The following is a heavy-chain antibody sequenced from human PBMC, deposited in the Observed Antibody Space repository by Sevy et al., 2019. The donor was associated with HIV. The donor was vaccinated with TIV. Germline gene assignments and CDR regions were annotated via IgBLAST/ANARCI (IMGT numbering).Heavy chain of an antibody. CDR2: ISHDGINE. J-gene: IGHJ6*02. D-gene: IGHD1-26*01. Sequence: GGSLRLSCTGSGFSFSYYGIHCVRQAPGKGLDWVALISHDGINEYYADSVKGRFTISRDNSKNTVYLEMNRLRNEDTAIYFCANAYSGSYSHSYLYALDVWGQGTTVTVSS. CDR1: GFSFSYYG. V-gene: IGHV3-30*18. CDR3: ANAYSGSYSHSYLYALDV.